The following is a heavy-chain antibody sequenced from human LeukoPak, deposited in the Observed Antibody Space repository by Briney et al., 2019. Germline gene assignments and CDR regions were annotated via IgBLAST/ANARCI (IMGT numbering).Heavy chain of an antibody. Sequence: SETLSLTCTVSGGSISSGDYYWSWIRQPPGKGLEWIGYIYYSGSTYYNPSLKSRVTISVDTSKNQFSLKLSSVTAADTAVYYCARDVGYSYGVYYYYGMDVWGQGTTVTVSS. J-gene: IGHJ6*02. CDR1: GGSISSGDYY. V-gene: IGHV4-30-4*01. CDR3: ARDVGYSYGVYYYYGMDV. D-gene: IGHD5-18*01. CDR2: IYYSGST.